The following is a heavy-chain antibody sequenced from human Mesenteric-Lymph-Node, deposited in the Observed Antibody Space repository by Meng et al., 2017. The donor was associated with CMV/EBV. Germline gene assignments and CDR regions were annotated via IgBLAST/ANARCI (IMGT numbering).Heavy chain of an antibody. CDR2: FDPEDGET. CDR1: TELS. V-gene: IGHV1-24*01. D-gene: IGHD3-22*01. J-gene: IGHJ4*02. CDR3: ATPSASYYDSSGYYFPKVDY. Sequence: TELSMHGVRQAPGKGLEWMGGFDPEDGETIYAQKFQGRVTMTEDTSTDTAYTELSSLRSEDTAVYYCATPSASYYDSSGYYFPKVDYWGQGTLVTVSS.